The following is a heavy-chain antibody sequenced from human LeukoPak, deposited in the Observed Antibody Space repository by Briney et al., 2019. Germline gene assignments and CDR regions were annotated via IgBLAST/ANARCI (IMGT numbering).Heavy chain of an antibody. J-gene: IGHJ3*02. D-gene: IGHD5-24*01. CDR1: GFTFSGSA. CDR3: TRLADDDAFDI. Sequence: TGGSLKLCCAASGFTFSGSAMHWVRHASGKGLEWVCRIRSKANGYTTAYGASVKGRFTISRDDSQRATYVQMNSLKIEDTAVYYCTRLADDDAFDIWGPGTMVTVSS. V-gene: IGHV3-73*01. CDR2: IRSKANGYTT.